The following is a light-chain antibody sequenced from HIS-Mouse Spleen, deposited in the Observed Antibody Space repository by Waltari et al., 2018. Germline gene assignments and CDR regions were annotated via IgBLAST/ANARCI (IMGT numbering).Light chain of an antibody. CDR2: EGS. V-gene: IGLV2-23*01. Sequence: QSALTQPASVSGSPGQSITISCTGTSSDVVSYNLVSWYQQHPGKAPKLLIYEGSKRHSGVSNRFSGSKSGNTASLTISGLQAEDEADYYCCSYAGSSTLVVFGGGTKLTVL. J-gene: IGLJ2*01. CDR1: SSDVVSYNL. CDR3: CSYAGSSTLVV.